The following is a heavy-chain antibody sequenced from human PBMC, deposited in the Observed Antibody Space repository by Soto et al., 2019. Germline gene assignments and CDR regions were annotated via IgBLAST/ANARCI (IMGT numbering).Heavy chain of an antibody. CDR2: ISSSGGKI. Sequence: PGGSLRLSCAASGFTFNNYAMSWVRQAPGEGLEWVSGISSSGGKIYYADSVKGRFTISRDSSKSTLYLQMNSLRAEDTAVYHCAKDRSDIPHSGVDVWGQGTTVTVSS. CDR3: AKDRSDIPHSGVDV. V-gene: IGHV3-23*01. J-gene: IGHJ6*02. CDR1: GFTFNNYA.